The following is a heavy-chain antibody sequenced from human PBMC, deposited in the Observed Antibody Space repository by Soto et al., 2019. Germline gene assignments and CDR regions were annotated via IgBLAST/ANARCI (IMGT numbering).Heavy chain of an antibody. CDR3: ARDIKNASCYGMAV. Sequence: SVKVSCKASGGTFNIYAISWVRQAPGQGLEWMGGIIPIFGTGNYAQKFQGRVTITADEPTSTAYMELSSLRSEDTAVYYCARDIKNASCYGMAVWGQGTTVTVSS. CDR2: IIPIFGTG. CDR1: GGTFNIYA. V-gene: IGHV1-69*13. J-gene: IGHJ6*02. D-gene: IGHD2-2*01.